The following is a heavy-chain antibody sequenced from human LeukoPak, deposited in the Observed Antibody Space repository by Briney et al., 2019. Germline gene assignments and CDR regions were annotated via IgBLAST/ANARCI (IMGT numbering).Heavy chain of an antibody. D-gene: IGHD4-17*01. Sequence: PGGSLRLSCVASEFTFASYAMTWVRLIPGKKLEWVASIGGSGINTNYADTVRCRFTISRDNSKNTLYLQMNRLRAEDTAVYYCGRDPNGDYVGAFEFWGQGTLVSVSS. CDR1: EFTFASYA. CDR2: IGGSGINT. J-gene: IGHJ3*01. CDR3: GRDPNGDYVGAFEF. V-gene: IGHV3-23*01.